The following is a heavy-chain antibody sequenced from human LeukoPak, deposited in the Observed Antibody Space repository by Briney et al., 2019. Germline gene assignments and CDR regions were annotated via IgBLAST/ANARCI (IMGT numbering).Heavy chain of an antibody. D-gene: IGHD6-13*01. CDR3: ARPKYSSSWQIFDY. CDR1: GFTFSDYY. V-gene: IGHV3-11*01. J-gene: IGHJ4*02. CDR2: ISSSGNTI. Sequence: GGSLRLSCAASGFTFSDYYMSWIRQAPGKGLEWVSYISSSGNTIYYADSVKGRFTISRDNAKNSLYLQMNSLRAEDAAVYYCARPKYSSSWQIFDYWGQGTLVTASS.